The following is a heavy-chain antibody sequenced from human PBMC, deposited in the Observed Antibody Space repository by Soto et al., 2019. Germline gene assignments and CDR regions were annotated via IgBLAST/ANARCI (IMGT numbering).Heavy chain of an antibody. CDR2: FDPEDGET. CDR3: ATVATIFGVVIGAFDI. Sequence: ASVKVSCKVSGYTLTELSMHWVRQAPGKGLEWMGGFDPEDGETIYAQKFQGRVTMTEDTSTDTAYMELSSLRSEDTAVYYCATVATIFGVVIGAFDIWGQGTMVTVSS. J-gene: IGHJ3*02. D-gene: IGHD3-3*01. CDR1: GYTLTELS. V-gene: IGHV1-24*01.